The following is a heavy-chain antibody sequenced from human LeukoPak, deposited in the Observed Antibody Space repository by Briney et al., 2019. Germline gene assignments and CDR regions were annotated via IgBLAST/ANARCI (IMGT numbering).Heavy chain of an antibody. V-gene: IGHV3-33*01. CDR1: GFTFSSYA. CDR3: AREESGAFDI. J-gene: IGHJ3*02. D-gene: IGHD1-26*01. CDR2: IWFDGSNE. Sequence: PGRSLRLSCVASGFTFSSYAMHWVRQAPGKGLEWVAVIWFDGSNEKYADSVKGRFTISRDNSKNTVYLQMNSLRVEDTAMYYCAREESGAFDIWGQGTMVTVSS.